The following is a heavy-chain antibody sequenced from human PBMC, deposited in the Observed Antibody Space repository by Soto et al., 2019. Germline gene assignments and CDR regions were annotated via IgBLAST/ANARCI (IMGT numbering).Heavy chain of an antibody. CDR3: ARDKRSGYRNYYYYGMDV. CDR1: GGTFSSYA. V-gene: IGHV1-69*12. J-gene: IGHJ6*02. Sequence: QVQLVQSGAEVKKPGSSVKVSCKASGGTFSSYAISWVRQAPGQGLEWMGGIIPIFGTANYAQKFQGRVTITADESTSTAYMGLSSLRSEDTAVYYCARDKRSGYRNYYYYGMDVWGQGTTVTVSS. CDR2: IIPIFGTA. D-gene: IGHD3-3*01.